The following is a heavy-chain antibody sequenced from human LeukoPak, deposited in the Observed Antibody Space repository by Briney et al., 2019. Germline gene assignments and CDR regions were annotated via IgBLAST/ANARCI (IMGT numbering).Heavy chain of an antibody. Sequence: GGSLRLSCAASGFTFSDYTVYWVRLAPGKGLQWVATISYDGNIKYYADSVKGRFTISRDNSKNTLYLQMNSLRAEDTAVYYCARDQGVVVIDTTPDYFDYWGQGTLVTVSS. D-gene: IGHD2-15*01. CDR2: ISYDGNIK. CDR3: ARDQGVVVIDTTPDYFDY. V-gene: IGHV3-30*04. CDR1: GFTFSDYT. J-gene: IGHJ4*02.